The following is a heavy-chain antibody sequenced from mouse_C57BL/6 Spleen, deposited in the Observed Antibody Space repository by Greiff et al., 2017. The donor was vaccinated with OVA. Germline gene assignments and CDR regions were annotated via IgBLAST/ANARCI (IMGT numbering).Heavy chain of an antibody. CDR3: ARGGPMRFLDY. Sequence: EVQLQQSGPELVKPGASVKISCKASGYTFTDYYMNWVKQSHGKSLEWIGDINPNNGGTSYNQKFKGKATLTVDKSSSTAYMELRSLTSEDSAVYYCARGGPMRFLDYWGQGTTLTVSS. J-gene: IGHJ2*01. V-gene: IGHV1-26*01. CDR2: INPNNGGT. D-gene: IGHD2-3*01. CDR1: GYTFTDYY.